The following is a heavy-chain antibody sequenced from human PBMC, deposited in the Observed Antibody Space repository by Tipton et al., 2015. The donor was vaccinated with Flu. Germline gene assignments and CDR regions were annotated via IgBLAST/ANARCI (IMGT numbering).Heavy chain of an antibody. D-gene: IGHD7-27*01. CDR2: ISSSGSTI. CDR1: GFTFSSYE. CDR3: ARDGEIYYFDY. J-gene: IGHJ4*02. V-gene: IGHV3-48*03. Sequence: GSLRLSCAASGFTFSSYEMNWVRQAPGKGLEWLSYISSSGSTISYADSVRGRFTISRDNAKNTLYLQMNSLRAEDTAVYYCARDGEIYYFDYWGQGTLVTVSS.